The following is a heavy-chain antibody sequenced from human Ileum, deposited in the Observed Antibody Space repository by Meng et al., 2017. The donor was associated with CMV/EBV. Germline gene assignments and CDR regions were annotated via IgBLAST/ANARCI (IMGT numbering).Heavy chain of an antibody. V-gene: IGHV1-2*02. Sequence: SVTVSCLASGYTFTDYYMPWVRQAPGQGLEWMGWINLNSGGTNYAQKLQGRVTMTRAPSISTAYMELSRLRSDDTAVYDCARGLYDDCWSGYFDFVAQDHYYGMDVWGQGTTVTVSS. D-gene: IGHD3-3*01. CDR2: INLNSGGT. CDR1: GYTFTDYY. J-gene: IGHJ6*02. CDR3: ARGLYDDCWSGYFDFVAQDHYYGMDV.